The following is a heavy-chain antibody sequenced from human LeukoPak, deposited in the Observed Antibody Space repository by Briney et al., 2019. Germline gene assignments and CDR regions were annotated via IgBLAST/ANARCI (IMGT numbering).Heavy chain of an antibody. CDR3: ARGRKYSGYDFDYYYYMDV. D-gene: IGHD5-12*01. CDR1: GGSFSGYY. V-gene: IGHV4-34*01. Sequence: PSETLSLTCAVYGGSFSGYYWSWIRQPPGKGLEWIGEINHSGSTNYNPSLKSRVTISVDTSKNQFSLKLSSVTAADTAVYYCARGRKYSGYDFDYYYYMDVSDKGTTVTVSS. CDR2: INHSGST. J-gene: IGHJ6*03.